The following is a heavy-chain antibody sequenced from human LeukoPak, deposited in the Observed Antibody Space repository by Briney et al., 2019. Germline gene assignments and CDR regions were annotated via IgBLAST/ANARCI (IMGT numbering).Heavy chain of an antibody. V-gene: IGHV4-59*01. CDR1: GGSISSYY. J-gene: IGHJ4*02. CDR2: IYYSGST. D-gene: IGHD3-22*01. Sequence: SETLSLTCTVSGGSISSYYWSWIRQPPGKGLEWIGYIYYSGSTNYNPPLKSRVTISVETSKNQFSLKLSSVTAADTAVYYCARVTGYMIEDYFDYWGQGTLVTVSS. CDR3: ARVTGYMIEDYFDY.